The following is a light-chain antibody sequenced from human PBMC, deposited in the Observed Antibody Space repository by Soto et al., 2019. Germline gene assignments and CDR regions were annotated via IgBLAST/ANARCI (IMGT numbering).Light chain of an antibody. Sequence: DIQMTQSPSSLSASVGDIVTITFHASQDISNYLNWYQQKPGKAPKLLIYDASNLETGVPSRFSGSGSGTDFTFTISSLQPEDIATYYCQQYDNLPFTFGQGTRLEIK. CDR3: QQYDNLPFT. CDR2: DAS. J-gene: IGKJ5*01. V-gene: IGKV1-33*01. CDR1: QDISNY.